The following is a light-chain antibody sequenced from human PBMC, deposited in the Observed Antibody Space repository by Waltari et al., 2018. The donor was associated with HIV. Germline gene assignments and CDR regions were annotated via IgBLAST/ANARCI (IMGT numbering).Light chain of an antibody. CDR2: EVS. V-gene: IGLV2-14*01. CDR3: SSYTTSSNLV. Sequence: QSALAQPASVSGSPGQSITISCTGTSSDVGGSPYVSWYQQHPGKAPNLMIYEVSYRPSVVAHRFSASRSGNSASLTLSGLQADDEADYCCSSYTTSSNLVFGGGTKLTVL. CDR1: SSDVGGSPY. J-gene: IGLJ3*02.